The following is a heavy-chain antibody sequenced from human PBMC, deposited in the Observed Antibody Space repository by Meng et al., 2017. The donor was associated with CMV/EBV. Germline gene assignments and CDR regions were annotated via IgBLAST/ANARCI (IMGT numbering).Heavy chain of an antibody. CDR2: IDWDDDK. CDR3: TRAREGTLAAAGTGRNDYYYYYGMDV. V-gene: IGHV2-70*20. CDR1: VFLLSPSGMC. Sequence: SGSTLVKPTQTLTLICTFSVFLLSPSGMCVSWVRQPPGKALEWLALIDWDDDKYYSTSLKTRLTISKDTSKNQVVLTMTNMDPVDTATYYCTRAREGTLAAAGTGRNDYYYYYGMDVWGQGTTVTVSS. J-gene: IGHJ6*02. D-gene: IGHD6-13*01.